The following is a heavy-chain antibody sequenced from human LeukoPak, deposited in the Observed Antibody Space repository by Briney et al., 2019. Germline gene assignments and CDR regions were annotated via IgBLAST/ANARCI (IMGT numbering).Heavy chain of an antibody. CDR1: GLTFSSDW. CDR2: LTFSGGST. J-gene: IGHJ3*01. D-gene: IGHD5-18*01. Sequence: GGSLRLSCAASGLTFSSDWMHWVRQVPGKGLEWVSTLTFSGGSTYYADSVKGRFTISRDNSKNTLYLQMNSLRAEDTAVYYCAKGRSEYSYTSDALNVWGQGTMITVSS. V-gene: IGHV3-23*01. CDR3: AKGRSEYSYTSDALNV.